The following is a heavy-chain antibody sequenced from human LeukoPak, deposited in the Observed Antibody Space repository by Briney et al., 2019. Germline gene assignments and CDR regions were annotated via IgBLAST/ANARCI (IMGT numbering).Heavy chain of an antibody. D-gene: IGHD6-6*01. V-gene: IGHV3-73*01. CDR3: TSREYSSSSYFDY. CDR1: GFTFSGSA. Sequence: GGSLRLSCAAFGFTFSGSAMHWVRQASGKGLEWVGRTRSKANSYATAYAASVKGRFTISRDDSKNTAYLQMNSLKTEDTAVYYCTSREYSSSSYFDYWGQGTLVTVSS. CDR2: TRSKANSYAT. J-gene: IGHJ4*02.